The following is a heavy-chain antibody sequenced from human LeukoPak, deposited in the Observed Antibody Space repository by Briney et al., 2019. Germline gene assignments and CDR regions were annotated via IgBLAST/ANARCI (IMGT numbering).Heavy chain of an antibody. CDR3: AKAFSGSYLLDY. D-gene: IGHD1-26*01. Sequence: GGSLRLSCAASGFTVSSNYMSWVRQAPGKGLEWVSVIYSGGSTYYADSVKGRFTISRDNSKNTLYLQMNSLRAEDTAVYYCAKAFSGSYLLDYWGQGTLVTVSS. CDR2: IYSGGST. CDR1: GFTVSSNY. J-gene: IGHJ4*02. V-gene: IGHV3-66*01.